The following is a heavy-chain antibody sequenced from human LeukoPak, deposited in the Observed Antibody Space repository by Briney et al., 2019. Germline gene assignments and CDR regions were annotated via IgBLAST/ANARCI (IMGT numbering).Heavy chain of an antibody. D-gene: IGHD1-26*01. CDR2: ISSSGSTI. Sequence: PGGSLRLSCAASGFTFSSYEMNWVRQAPGKGLEWVSYISSSGSTIYYADSVKGRFTIPRDNSKNTLYLQMNSLRAEDTAVYYCAKQDVGATTNLYFQYWGQGTLVTVSS. V-gene: IGHV3-48*03. J-gene: IGHJ1*01. CDR3: AKQDVGATTNLYFQY. CDR1: GFTFSSYE.